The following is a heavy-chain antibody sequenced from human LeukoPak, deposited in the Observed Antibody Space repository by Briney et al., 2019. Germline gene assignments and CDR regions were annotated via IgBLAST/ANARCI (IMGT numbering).Heavy chain of an antibody. D-gene: IGHD3-10*01. CDR1: GSTFSSYA. J-gene: IGHJ5*02. CDR2: ISATGGST. CDR3: AKEAALARGRAQFDP. V-gene: IGHV3-23*01. Sequence: PGGSLRLSCAASGSTFSSYAMSWVRQAPGKGLEWVSAISATGGSTYYADSVRGRFAISRDSSKNTLYLQMNSLRAEDTAVYYCAKEAALARGRAQFDPWGQGTLVTVSS.